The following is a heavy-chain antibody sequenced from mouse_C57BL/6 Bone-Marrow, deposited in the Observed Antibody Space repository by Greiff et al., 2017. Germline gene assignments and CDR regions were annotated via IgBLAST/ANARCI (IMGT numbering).Heavy chain of an antibody. Sequence: QVTLKVSGPGILQPSQTLSLTCSFSGFSLSTFGLGVGWIRQPSGKGLEWLAHIWWDDDKYYNPALKSRLTISKDTSKNQLCLKIAKVDTADTATYYFARIYYGYAWFAYGGQGTLVTVSA. CDR3: ARIYYGYAWFAY. CDR2: IWWDDDK. D-gene: IGHD2-2*01. V-gene: IGHV8-8*01. J-gene: IGHJ3*01. CDR1: GFSLSTFGLG.